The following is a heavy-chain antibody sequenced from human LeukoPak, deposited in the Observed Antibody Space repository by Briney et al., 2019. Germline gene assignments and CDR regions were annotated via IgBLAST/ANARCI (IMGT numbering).Heavy chain of an antibody. V-gene: IGHV4-59*01. CDR3: ARVAPELEARYYYYMDV. CDR2: IYYSGST. D-gene: IGHD3-16*02. J-gene: IGHJ6*03. CDR1: GGSISNYY. Sequence: SETLSLTCTVSGGSISNYYWSWLRQPPGKGLEWIGHIYYSGSTNYNPSLKSRVSISVDTSKNQFSLRLSSVTAADTAVYYCARVAPELEARYYYYMDVWGKGTTVPVSS.